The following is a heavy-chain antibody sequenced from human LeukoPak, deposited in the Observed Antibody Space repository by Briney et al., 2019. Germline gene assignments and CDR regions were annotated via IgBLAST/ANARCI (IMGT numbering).Heavy chain of an antibody. J-gene: IGHJ6*02. Sequence: ASVKVSRKASGYTFTSYGISWVRQAPGQGLEWMGWISAYNGNTNYAQKLQGRVIMTTDTSASTAYMELRSLRSDDTAVYYCARDSPQLTGYFNYYYCYGMDVWGQGTTVTVSS. CDR1: GYTFTSYG. D-gene: IGHD3-9*01. V-gene: IGHV1-18*01. CDR2: ISAYNGNT. CDR3: ARDSPQLTGYFNYYYCYGMDV.